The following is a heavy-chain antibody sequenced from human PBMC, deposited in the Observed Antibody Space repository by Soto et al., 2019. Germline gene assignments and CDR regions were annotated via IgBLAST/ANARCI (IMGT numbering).Heavy chain of an antibody. J-gene: IGHJ4*02. Sequence: QVQLVQSGAEVKKPGASVKVSCKASGYTFTSYGISWVRQAPGQGLEWMGWISAYNGNTNYAQKLQGRVTMTTDTSXSXDYMELRSLRSDDTAVYYCAREMYYYGSGSYYRFDYWGQGTLVTVSS. D-gene: IGHD3-10*01. CDR2: ISAYNGNT. V-gene: IGHV1-18*01. CDR1: GYTFTSYG. CDR3: AREMYYYGSGSYYRFDY.